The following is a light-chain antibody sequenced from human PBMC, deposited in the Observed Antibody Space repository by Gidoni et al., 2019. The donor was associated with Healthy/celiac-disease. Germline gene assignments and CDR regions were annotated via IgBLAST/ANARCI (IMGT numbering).Light chain of an antibody. V-gene: IGKV1-39*01. CDR1: QSISSY. CDR2: AAS. Sequence: DSQLTQSPSALSASVVDSVTITCRAIQSISSYLYWYQQKPGKAPKLLLYAASSLQSVVPSRFSCDGSGKDFTLTISSLRPEDFATYYCQQSYSTPPMYTFGQGTKLEIK. CDR3: QQSYSTPPMYT. J-gene: IGKJ2*01.